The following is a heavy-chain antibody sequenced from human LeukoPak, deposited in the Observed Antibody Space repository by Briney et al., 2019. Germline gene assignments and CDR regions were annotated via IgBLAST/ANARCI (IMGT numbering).Heavy chain of an antibody. J-gene: IGHJ3*02. CDR3: ARQGQYYYDSSGSDAFDI. CDR2: IYPGDSDT. V-gene: IGHV5-51*01. Sequence: GESLKISCKGSGYSFTSYWIGWVRQMPGKGLEWMGIIYPGDSDTRYSPSFQGQVTISADKSISTAYLQWSSLKASDTAMYYCARQGQYYYDSSGSDAFDIWAKGQWSPSLQ. CDR1: GYSFTSYW. D-gene: IGHD3-22*01.